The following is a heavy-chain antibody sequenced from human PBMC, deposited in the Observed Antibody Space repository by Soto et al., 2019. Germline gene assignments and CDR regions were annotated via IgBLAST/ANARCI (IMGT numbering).Heavy chain of an antibody. D-gene: IGHD4-17*01. V-gene: IGHV3-48*03. CDR2: ISSSGSTI. CDR3: ARHIPSYGYYELSYVMAV. J-gene: IGHJ6*02. CDR1: GFTFSSYE. Sequence: GGNLELSSAASGFTFSSYEMNWVRQAPGKGLEWVSYISSSGSTIYYADSVKGRFTISRDNAKNSLYLQMNSLRAEDTAVYYCARHIPSYGYYELSYVMAVCGQGTTVILSS.